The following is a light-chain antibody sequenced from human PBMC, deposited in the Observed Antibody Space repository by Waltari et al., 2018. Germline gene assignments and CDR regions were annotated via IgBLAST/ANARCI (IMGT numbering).Light chain of an antibody. V-gene: IGKV4-1*01. J-gene: IGKJ4*01. Sequence: IVMTQTHDSLGLSRGDRLTLNCWSRQSVLWSSNKKNYLAWYKHKPGQPPKLLVYWASTREWGVPDRFSGSGSGTDFTLTINNLQAEDVAVYYCQQYYDDSLTFGGGTKVEIK. CDR2: WAS. CDR1: QSVLWSSNKKNY. CDR3: QQYYDDSLT.